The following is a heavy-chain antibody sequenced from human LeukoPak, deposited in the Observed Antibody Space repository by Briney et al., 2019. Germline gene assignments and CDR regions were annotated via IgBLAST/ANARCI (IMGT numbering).Heavy chain of an antibody. V-gene: IGHV4-39*01. Sequence: PSETLSLTCTVSGGSISSSSYYWGWVRQPPGSGLEWIVSIFYSGIIYDSPSLKSRVTISVDTSKNQFSLKLTSVTAADTAVYYCARAPIAVAGAGHEYFDYWGQGTLVTVSS. CDR2: IFYSGII. CDR3: ARAPIAVAGAGHEYFDY. J-gene: IGHJ4*02. D-gene: IGHD6-19*01. CDR1: GGSISSSSYY.